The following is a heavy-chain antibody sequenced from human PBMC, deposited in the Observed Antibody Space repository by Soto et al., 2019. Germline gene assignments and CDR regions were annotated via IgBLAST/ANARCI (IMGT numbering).Heavy chain of an antibody. CDR2: ISGSGGST. J-gene: IGHJ4*02. Sequence: EVQLLESGGGLVQPGGSLRLSCAASGFTFSSYAMSWVRQAPGKGLEWVSAISGSGGSTYYADSVKGRFTISRDNSKNTLYLQMNRLRAEDTAVYYCAKDPHTIVRGVIITPTVYWGQGTLVTVSS. D-gene: IGHD3-10*01. CDR3: AKDPHTIVRGVIITPTVY. CDR1: GFTFSSYA. V-gene: IGHV3-23*01.